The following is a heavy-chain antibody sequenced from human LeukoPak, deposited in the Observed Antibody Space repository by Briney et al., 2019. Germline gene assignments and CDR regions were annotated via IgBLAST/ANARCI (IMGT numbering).Heavy chain of an antibody. CDR2: ISGSGGST. CDR3: AKEYSGYDSAGGDY. J-gene: IGHJ4*02. Sequence: GRSLRLSCAASGFTFSSYAMSWVRQAPGKGLEWVSAISGSGGSTYYADSVKGRFTISRDNSKNTLYLQMNSLRAEDTAVYYCAKEYSGYDSAGGDYWGQGTLVTVSS. D-gene: IGHD5-12*01. V-gene: IGHV3-23*01. CDR1: GFTFSSYA.